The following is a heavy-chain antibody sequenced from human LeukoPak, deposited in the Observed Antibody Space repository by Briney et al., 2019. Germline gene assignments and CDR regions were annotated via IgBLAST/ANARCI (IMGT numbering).Heavy chain of an antibody. V-gene: IGHV4-59*01. CDR1: GGSFSSYY. CDR2: IYYSGST. Sequence: PSETLSLTCAVYGGSFSSYYWSWIRQPPGKGLEWIGYIYYSGSTNYNPSLKSRVTISVDTSKNQFSLKLSSVTAADTALYYCAGGSGYYYYWGQGTLVTVSS. D-gene: IGHD3-22*01. CDR3: AGGSGYYYY. J-gene: IGHJ4*02.